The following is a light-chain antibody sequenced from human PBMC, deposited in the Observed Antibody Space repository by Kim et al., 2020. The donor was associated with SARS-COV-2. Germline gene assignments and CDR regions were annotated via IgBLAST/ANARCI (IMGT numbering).Light chain of an antibody. CDR3: QSYDSSLSGYV. CDR2: ANS. V-gene: IGLV1-40*01. CDR1: SSNIGNNY. Sequence: QSVLTQPPSVSAAPGQKVTISCSGSSSNIGNNYVSWYQQLPGTAPKLLIYANSNRPSGVPGRFSGSKSGSSASLAITGLQAEDETDYYCQSYDSSLSGYVFGTGTKVTVL. J-gene: IGLJ1*01.